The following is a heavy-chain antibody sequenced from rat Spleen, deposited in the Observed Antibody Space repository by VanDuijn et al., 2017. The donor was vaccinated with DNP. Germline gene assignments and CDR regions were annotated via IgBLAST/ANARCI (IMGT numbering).Heavy chain of an antibody. J-gene: IGHJ4*01. CDR2: ITSSGGST. CDR3: ARRRTTYSRAMDA. Sequence: EVQLVESGGDLVQPGRSLKLSCVASGFTFNNYWMTWIRQVPGKGLEWVASITSSGGSTYYPDSVKGRFTISRDIAKSTLYLQMDSLRSEDTATYYCARRRTTYSRAMDAWGQGTSVTVSS. CDR1: GFTFNNYW. V-gene: IGHV5-31*01. D-gene: IGHD1-9*01.